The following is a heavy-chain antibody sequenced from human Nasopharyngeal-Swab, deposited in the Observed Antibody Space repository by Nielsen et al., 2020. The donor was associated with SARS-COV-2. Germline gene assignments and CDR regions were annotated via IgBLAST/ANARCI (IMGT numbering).Heavy chain of an antibody. CDR2: ISSSSSYI. J-gene: IGHJ6*03. Sequence: LTRGVSGGAISSSYRWSWVRQAPGKGLEWVSSISSSSSYIYYADSVKGRFTISRDDAKNTLYLQMNSLRTEDTAVYYCARVDSASHRQIRYCNYYYMDVWGKGTTVTVSS. D-gene: IGHD1-26*01. V-gene: IGHV3-21*01. CDR3: ARVDSASHRQIRYCNYYYMDV. CDR1: GGAISSSYR.